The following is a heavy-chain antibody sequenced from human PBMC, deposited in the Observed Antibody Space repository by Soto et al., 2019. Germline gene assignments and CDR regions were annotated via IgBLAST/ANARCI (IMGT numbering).Heavy chain of an antibody. V-gene: IGHV3-7*01. Sequence: PGGSLRLSCAASGFTFSSFHMNWVRQAPGKGLEWVANINQDGSEKYYLDSVKGRFTISRDNAKNSLYLQMNSLRTEDTAVFHCARVEATAGTEYFDHWGQGTLVTVSS. CDR1: GFTFSSFH. J-gene: IGHJ4*02. CDR2: INQDGSEK. D-gene: IGHD1-1*01. CDR3: ARVEATAGTEYFDH.